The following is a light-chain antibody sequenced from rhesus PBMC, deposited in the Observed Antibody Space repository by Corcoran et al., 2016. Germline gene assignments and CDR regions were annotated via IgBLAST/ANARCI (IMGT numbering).Light chain of an antibody. Sequence: DIQMTQSPSSLSASVGDTVTITCRASQGIRSYLNWYQQKPGKAPKLLIYDASRLESGVPSRFSGSGSGTDFALTISSLQPEDFAVYYCLQHNSYPFTFGPGTKLDIK. CDR3: LQHNSYPFT. CDR1: QGIRSY. CDR2: DAS. V-gene: IGKV1-28*03. J-gene: IGKJ3*01.